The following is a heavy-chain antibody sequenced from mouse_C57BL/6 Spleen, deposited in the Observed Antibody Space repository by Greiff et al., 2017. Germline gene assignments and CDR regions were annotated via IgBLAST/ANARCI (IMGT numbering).Heavy chain of an antibody. CDR1: GYTFTSYW. CDR2: IDPSDSET. Sequence: QVQLQQSGAELVRPGSSVKLSCKASGYTFTSYWMHWVKQRPIQGLEWIGNIDPSDSETHYNQKFKDKATLTVDKSSSTAYMQLSSLTSEDSAVYYCIIYYDYDGVYFDYWGQGTTLTVSS. CDR3: IIYYDYDGVYFDY. V-gene: IGHV1-52*01. D-gene: IGHD2-4*01. J-gene: IGHJ2*01.